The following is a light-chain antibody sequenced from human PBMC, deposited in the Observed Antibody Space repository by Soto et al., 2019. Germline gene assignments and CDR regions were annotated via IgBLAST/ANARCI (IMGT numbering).Light chain of an antibody. V-gene: IGLV2-23*02. Sequence: QSALTQPASVSGSPGQSITISCTGTSSDVGSYNLVSWYQQHPGKAPKLMIYEVSKRTSGVSNRFSGSESGNTASLAISGLQAEDVGDYYCCSYAGSSTYVVFGGGTKVTVL. CDR3: CSYAGSSTYVV. CDR1: SSDVGSYNL. CDR2: EVS. J-gene: IGLJ2*01.